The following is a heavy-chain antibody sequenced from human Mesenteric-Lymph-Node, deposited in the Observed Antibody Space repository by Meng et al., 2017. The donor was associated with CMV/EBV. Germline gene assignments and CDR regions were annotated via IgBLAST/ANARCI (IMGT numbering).Heavy chain of an antibody. CDR1: GFTFSREA. J-gene: IGHJ6*02. CDR2: IYSGGST. V-gene: IGHV3-66*02. CDR3: ARVTAIYGMDV. D-gene: IGHD2-21*02. Sequence: GESLKISCAASGFTFSREAMSWVRQAPGKGLEWVSVIYSGGSTYYADSVKGRFTISRDNSKNTLYLQMNSLRAEDTAVYYCARVTAIYGMDVWGQGTTVTVSS.